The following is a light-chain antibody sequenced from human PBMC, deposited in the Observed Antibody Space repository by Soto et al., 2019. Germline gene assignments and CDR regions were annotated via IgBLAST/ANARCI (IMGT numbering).Light chain of an antibody. CDR1: QSVSSG. V-gene: IGKV3-15*01. Sequence: DIVLTHSPATVSVSPGDRVTLSFRASQSVSSGLAWYQQKPGQAPRLLIYETSTRATGVPARFTGSGSETEFTLTISSLQSEDFAVYYCQQYHIWYTFGQGTRLEIK. CDR3: QQYHIWYT. CDR2: ETS. J-gene: IGKJ5*01.